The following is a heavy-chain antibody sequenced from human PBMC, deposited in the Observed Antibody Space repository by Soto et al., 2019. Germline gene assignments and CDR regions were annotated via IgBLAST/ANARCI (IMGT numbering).Heavy chain of an antibody. Sequence: SETLSLTCTVSGSSISSYYWSWIRQPPGKGLEWIGYIYYSGSTNYNPSLKSRVTISVDTSKNQFSLKLSSVTAADTAVYYCASATYHWNYDFWGQGTLVTVSS. CDR3: ASATYHWNYDF. J-gene: IGHJ4*02. CDR1: GSSISSYY. CDR2: IYYSGST. V-gene: IGHV4-59*08. D-gene: IGHD1-7*01.